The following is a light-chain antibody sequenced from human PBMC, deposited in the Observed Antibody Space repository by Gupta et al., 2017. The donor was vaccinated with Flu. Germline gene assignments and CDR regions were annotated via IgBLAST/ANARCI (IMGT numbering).Light chain of an antibody. Sequence: SNELSQPPSVSVSPGQTASITCSGDKLGDKYTYWYQQKPGQPPVLVIFQDTKRPSGIPERFSGSNSGNTATPTISGTQAMDEADYYCQAWDSSTGVFGGGTKLTVL. CDR1: KLGDKY. CDR2: QDT. CDR3: QAWDSSTGV. J-gene: IGLJ3*02. V-gene: IGLV3-1*01.